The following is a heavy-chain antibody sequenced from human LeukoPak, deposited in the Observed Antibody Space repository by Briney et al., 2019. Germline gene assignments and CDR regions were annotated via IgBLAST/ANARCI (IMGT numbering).Heavy chain of an antibody. CDR1: GYTFTSYG. V-gene: IGHV1-69-2*01. CDR3: ATSFCNSTNCRDTFDI. CDR2: VDPEDGET. D-gene: IGHD2-2*01. Sequence: GASVKVSCKASGYTFTSYGISWVRQAPGKGLEWMGRVDPEDGETIYAEKFQGRVTITADTSTNTAYMELSSLRSEDTAVYYCATSFCNSTNCRDTFDIWGQGTMVTVSS. J-gene: IGHJ3*02.